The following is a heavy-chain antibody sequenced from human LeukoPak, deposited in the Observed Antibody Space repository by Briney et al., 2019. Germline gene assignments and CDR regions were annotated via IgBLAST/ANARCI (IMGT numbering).Heavy chain of an antibody. CDR2: IKWNGGST. V-gene: IGHV3-20*04. D-gene: IGHD3-3*01. CDR1: GFTFEDYD. J-gene: IGHJ4*01. Sequence: GGSLRLSCAASGFTFEDYDMNWVRQAPGKGLEWVSGIKWNGGSTGYADSVRGRFTISRDNAKNSLYLQMNSLRAEDTALYYCARDRNDYDFWSGYSMSYFDYWGQEPWSPSPQ. CDR3: ARDRNDYDFWSGYSMSYFDY.